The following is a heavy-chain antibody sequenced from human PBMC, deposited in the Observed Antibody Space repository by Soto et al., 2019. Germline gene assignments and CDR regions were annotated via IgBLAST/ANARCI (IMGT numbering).Heavy chain of an antibody. Sequence: SETLSLTCTVSGGSISSYYWSWIRQPPGKGLEWIGYIYYSGSTNYNPSLKSRVTISVDTSKNQFSLKLSSVTAADTAVYYCARDFRVAYFDYWGQGTLVTSPQ. V-gene: IGHV4-59*01. CDR3: ARDFRVAYFDY. D-gene: IGHD5-12*01. J-gene: IGHJ4*02. CDR2: IYYSGST. CDR1: GGSISSYY.